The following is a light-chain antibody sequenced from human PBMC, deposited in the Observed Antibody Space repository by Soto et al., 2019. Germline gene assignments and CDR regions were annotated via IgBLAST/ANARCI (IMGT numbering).Light chain of an antibody. J-gene: IGKJ1*01. V-gene: IGKV3-20*01. CDR3: QQYDSSYQWT. CDR1: QSVSSNY. CDR2: GAS. Sequence: EIVLTQSPGTLYLSPGERATLSCRASQSVSSNYLAWYQQKPGQAPRLLIYGASSRATGIPDRFSGSGSGTDFTLTIRRPEPEDFAVYYGQQYDSSYQWTVGQGTKVAI.